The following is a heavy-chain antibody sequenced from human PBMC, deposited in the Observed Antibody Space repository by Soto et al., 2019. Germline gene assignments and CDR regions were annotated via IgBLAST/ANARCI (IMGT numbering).Heavy chain of an antibody. CDR3: AREYETTNTDYYYGMDV. V-gene: IGHV1-18*01. CDR1: GYTFTSYG. J-gene: IGHJ6*02. Sequence: ASVKVSCKASGYTFTSYGISWVRQAPGQGLEWMGWISAYNGNTNYAQKLQGRVTMTTDTSTSTAYMELRSLRSDDTAVYYCAREYETTNTDYYYGMDVWGQGTTVTVSS. D-gene: IGHD2-8*01. CDR2: ISAYNGNT.